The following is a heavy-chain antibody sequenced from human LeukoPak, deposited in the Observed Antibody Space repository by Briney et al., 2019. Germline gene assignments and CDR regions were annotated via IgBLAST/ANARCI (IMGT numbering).Heavy chain of an antibody. CDR3: ARDRDLTGSNWFDP. Sequence: PGGSLRLSCAASGFTFSSYSMNWVRQAPGKGLEWVSSISSSSSYIYYADSVKGRFTISRDNAKNSLYLQMNSLRAEDTAVYYCARDRDLTGSNWFDPWGLGTLVTVSS. V-gene: IGHV3-21*01. D-gene: IGHD3-9*01. J-gene: IGHJ5*02. CDR2: ISSSSSYI. CDR1: GFTFSSYS.